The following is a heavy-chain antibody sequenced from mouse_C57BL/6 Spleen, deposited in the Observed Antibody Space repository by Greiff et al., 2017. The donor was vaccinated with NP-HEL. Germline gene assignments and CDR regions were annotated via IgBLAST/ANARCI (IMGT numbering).Heavy chain of an antibody. J-gene: IGHJ2*01. CDR1: GYAFSSSW. Sequence: VQLQQSGPELVKPGASVKISCKASGYAFSSSWMNWVKQRPGKGLEWIGRIYPGDGDTNYNGKFKGKATLTADKSSSTAYMQLSSLTSEDAAVYFCARERSYDGYLYWGQGTTLTVSS. CDR3: ARERSYDGYLY. V-gene: IGHV1-82*01. D-gene: IGHD2-3*01. CDR2: IYPGDGDT.